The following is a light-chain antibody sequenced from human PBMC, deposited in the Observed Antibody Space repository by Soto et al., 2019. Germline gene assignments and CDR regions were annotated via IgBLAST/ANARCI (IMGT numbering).Light chain of an antibody. CDR3: QQYNNYPWT. J-gene: IGKJ1*01. CDR1: QSIGSW. CDR2: KAS. V-gene: IGKV1-5*03. Sequence: DIQMTQSPSTLSASVGDRATSTCRASQSIGSWLAWYQQKPGKAPKLLIYKASSLETGVPSRFSGSGSGTEFTLTISSLQPDDFATYFCQQYNNYPWTFGQGTKVDIK.